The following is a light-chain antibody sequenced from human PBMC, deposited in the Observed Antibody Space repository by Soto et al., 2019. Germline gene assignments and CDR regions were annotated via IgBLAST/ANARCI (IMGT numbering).Light chain of an antibody. CDR3: QQYDNWGT. V-gene: IGKV3-20*01. Sequence: EIVLTQSPGTLSLSPGERATLSCRASQRVSSAYLARYQQKPGQAPRLLMYGASSRATGTPDRFSGSGSGTDFTLTISRLGPEDLAVYYCQQYDNWGTFGTATKVDIK. CDR2: GAS. J-gene: IGKJ3*01. CDR1: QRVSSAY.